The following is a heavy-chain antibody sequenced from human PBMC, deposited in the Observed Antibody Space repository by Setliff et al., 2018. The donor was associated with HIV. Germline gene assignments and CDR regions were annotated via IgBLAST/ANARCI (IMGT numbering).Heavy chain of an antibody. D-gene: IGHD6-13*01. J-gene: IGHJ4*02. CDR1: GFSFSTYG. CDR3: AKDRRQTAVADY. V-gene: IGHV3-30*18. CDR2: IWYDGSNK. Sequence: LRLSCAASGFSFSTYGMHWVRQAPGKGLEWVAVIWYDGSNKNYVDSVKGRFTISRDNSKNTLYLQMNSLRAEDTAVYYCAKDRRQTAVADYWGQGTRVTVSS.